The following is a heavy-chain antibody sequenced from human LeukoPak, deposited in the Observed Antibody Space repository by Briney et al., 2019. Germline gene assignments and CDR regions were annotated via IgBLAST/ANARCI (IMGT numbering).Heavy chain of an antibody. CDR1: GYIFTGYY. Sequence: ASVKVSCKASGYIFTGYYIHWVRQAPGQGLEWMGWMNPNSGNTGYAQKFQGRVTITRKTSISTAYMELSSLRSEDTAVYYCARGIRGELWFGELFVVVRSNWFDPWGQGTLVTVSS. CDR2: MNPNSGNT. J-gene: IGHJ5*02. CDR3: ARGIRGELWFGELFVVVRSNWFDP. D-gene: IGHD3-10*01. V-gene: IGHV1-8*03.